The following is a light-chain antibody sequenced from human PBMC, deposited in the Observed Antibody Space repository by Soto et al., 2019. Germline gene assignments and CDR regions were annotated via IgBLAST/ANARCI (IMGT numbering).Light chain of an antibody. CDR1: QSISRK. J-gene: IGKJ1*01. CDR3: QQYNNWPET. CDR2: GAS. Sequence: EIVMTQSPASLFVSTGERVTLSCRASQSISRKLAWYQQKPGQAPRLLIYGASTRATGIPARFSGSGSGTEVTLTISSLQSEDLEVYYCQQYNNWPETFGQGTKVDIK. V-gene: IGKV3-15*01.